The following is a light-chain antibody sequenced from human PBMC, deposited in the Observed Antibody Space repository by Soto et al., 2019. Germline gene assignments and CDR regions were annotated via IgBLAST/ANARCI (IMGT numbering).Light chain of an antibody. J-gene: IGKJ4*01. CDR3: QQYDNRLT. Sequence: DIQMTQSPSSLSASVGDRVTITCQASQDIRSYLNWYQQKPGTAPKLLIYDASNLETGVPSRFSGSGSATDFTFTISSLQPEDIATYYCQQYDNRLTFGGGTKVDIK. V-gene: IGKV1-33*01. CDR2: DAS. CDR1: QDIRSY.